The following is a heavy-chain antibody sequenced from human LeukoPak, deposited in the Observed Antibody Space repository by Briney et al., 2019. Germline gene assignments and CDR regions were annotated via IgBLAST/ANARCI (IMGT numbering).Heavy chain of an antibody. CDR2: IKHDGSEK. D-gene: IGHD3-3*01. Sequence: GGSLRLSCAASGFTFSNNWMHWVRQAPGKGLEWVASIKHDGSEKYYVDSVRGRFTISRDNTMNSLYLQMSSLRAEDTAVYYCATDRGWRTSGYYLYYFEYWGQGTLVTFSS. V-gene: IGHV3-7*01. J-gene: IGHJ4*02. CDR3: ATDRGWRTSGYYLYYFEY. CDR1: GFTFSNNW.